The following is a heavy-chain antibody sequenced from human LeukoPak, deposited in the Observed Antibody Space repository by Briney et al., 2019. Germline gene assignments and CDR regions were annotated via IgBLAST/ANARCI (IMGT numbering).Heavy chain of an antibody. V-gene: IGHV1-3*01. CDR1: GFTFSTYE. Sequence: ASVKVSCKASGFTFSTYEIQWVRQAPGQSLEWLGWINGDNGNTKYSQKFQGRVTITRDTSASTAYMELSSLTPEDTAVYFCARDLCSGGTCYLSYFDSWGQGTLVTVSS. CDR2: INGDNGNT. CDR3: ARDLCSGGTCYLSYFDS. D-gene: IGHD2-15*01. J-gene: IGHJ4*02.